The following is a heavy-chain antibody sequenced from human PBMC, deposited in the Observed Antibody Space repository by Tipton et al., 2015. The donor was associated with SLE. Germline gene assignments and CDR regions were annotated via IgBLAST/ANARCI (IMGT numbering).Heavy chain of an antibody. CDR1: GFTFSSYG. V-gene: IGHV3-23*01. J-gene: IGHJ5*02. CDR3: ALSSGKVPLGS. CDR2: ISGSGGST. Sequence: SLRLSCAASGFTFSSYGMSWVRQAPGKGLESVSAISGSGGSTYYADSVKGRFTISRDNSKNTLYLQMNSLRDEDTAVYYCALSSGKVPLGSWGQGTLVTVSS. D-gene: IGHD3-10*01.